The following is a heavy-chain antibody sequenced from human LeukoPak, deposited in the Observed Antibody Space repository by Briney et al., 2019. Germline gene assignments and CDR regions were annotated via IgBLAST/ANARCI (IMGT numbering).Heavy chain of an antibody. CDR2: ISGSGGST. Sequence: GRSLRLSCAASGFTFSSYAMSWVRQAPGKGLEWVSAISGSGGSTYYADSVKGRFTISRDNSKNTLYLQMNSLRAEDTAVYYCAKCTGYSYGYFDYWGQGTLVTVSS. CDR3: AKCTGYSYGYFDY. J-gene: IGHJ4*02. D-gene: IGHD5-18*01. V-gene: IGHV3-23*01. CDR1: GFTFSSYA.